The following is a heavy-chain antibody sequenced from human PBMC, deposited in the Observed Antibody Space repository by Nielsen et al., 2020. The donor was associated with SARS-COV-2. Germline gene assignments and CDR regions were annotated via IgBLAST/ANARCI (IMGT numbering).Heavy chain of an antibody. D-gene: IGHD3-10*01. CDR3: AREKWYYYGSGRPDY. CDR1: GFTLSNYA. V-gene: IGHV3-23*01. Sequence: GESLKISCAASGFTLSNYATNWVRQAPGKGLEWVSGISGSAGRTNYADSVKGRFSISRDNSNNTLYLQMNSLRAEDTAVYYCAREKWYYYGSGRPDYWGQGTLVTVSS. J-gene: IGHJ4*02. CDR2: ISGSAGRT.